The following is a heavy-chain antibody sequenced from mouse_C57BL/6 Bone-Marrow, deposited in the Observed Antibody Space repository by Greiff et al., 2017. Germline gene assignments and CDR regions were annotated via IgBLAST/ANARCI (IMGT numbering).Heavy chain of an antibody. CDR2: IHPNSGST. J-gene: IGHJ3*01. D-gene: IGHD2-4*01. Sequence: QVQLQQPGAELVKPGASVKLSCKASGYTFTSYWMHWVKQRPGQGLEWIGMIHPNSGSTNYNEKFKSKATLTVDKSSSTAYMQLSSLTSEDSAVYYCARFYDYEGGVFAYWGQGTLVTVSA. CDR3: ARFYDYEGGVFAY. CDR1: GYTFTSYW. V-gene: IGHV1-64*01.